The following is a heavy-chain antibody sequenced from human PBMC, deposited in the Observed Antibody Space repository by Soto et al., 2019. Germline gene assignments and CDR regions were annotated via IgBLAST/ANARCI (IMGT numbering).Heavy chain of an antibody. V-gene: IGHV1-69*06. CDR2: LIPIFGTA. CDR1: GATCSSYA. D-gene: IGHD2-2*01. CDR3: AREGRSTSYGMDV. Sequence: ASVKVSCKASGATCSSYAISWVRPAPGQGLEWTGGLIPIFGTANYAQKFQGRVTITADKFTSTADMELSSLRSEDTAVYYCAREGRSTSYGMDVWG. J-gene: IGHJ6*02.